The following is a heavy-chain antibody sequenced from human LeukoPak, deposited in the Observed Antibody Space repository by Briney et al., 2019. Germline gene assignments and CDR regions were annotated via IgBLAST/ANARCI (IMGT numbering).Heavy chain of an antibody. CDR2: ISGSGGST. V-gene: IGHV3-23*01. CDR3: AKPRTAAGRNFDY. CDR1: GFTFSSSA. Sequence: GGSLRLSCVASGFTFSSSAMSWARQAPERGLEWVSLISGSGGSTNYADSVKGRFTISRDNSKNTLYLQMNSLTAEDTAVYYCAKPRTAAGRNFDYWGQGTLVTVSS. J-gene: IGHJ4*02. D-gene: IGHD2-21*02.